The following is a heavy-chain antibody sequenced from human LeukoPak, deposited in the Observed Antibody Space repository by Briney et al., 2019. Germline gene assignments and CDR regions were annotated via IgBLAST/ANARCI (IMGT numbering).Heavy chain of an antibody. V-gene: IGHV3-30-3*01. Sequence: PGGSLRLSRAASGFTFSSYAMHWVRQAPGKGLEWVAVISYDGSNKYYADSVKGRFTISRDNSKNTLYLQMNSLRAEDTAVYYCARAMDVRGQGTTVTVS. CDR3: ARAMDV. CDR1: GFTFSSYA. J-gene: IGHJ6*02. CDR2: ISYDGSNK.